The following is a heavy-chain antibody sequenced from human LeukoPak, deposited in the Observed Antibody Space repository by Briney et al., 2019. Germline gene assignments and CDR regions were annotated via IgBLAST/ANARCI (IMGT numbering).Heavy chain of an antibody. V-gene: IGHV4-59*01. CDR2: IFYSGTT. J-gene: IGHJ4*02. Sequence: PSGTLSLTCTVSGGSIRNYYWSWVRQPPGKGLEWIGYIFYSGTTNYNPSLESRVTISVDTSNNQFSLKLTSVAAADTAVYYCARVLHRTNYSDRRGYLYFDHWGQGTLVTVSP. D-gene: IGHD3-22*01. CDR3: ARVLHRTNYSDRRGYLYFDH. CDR1: GGSIRNYY.